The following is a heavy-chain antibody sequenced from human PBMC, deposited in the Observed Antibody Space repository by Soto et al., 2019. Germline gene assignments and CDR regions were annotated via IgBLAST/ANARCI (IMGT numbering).Heavy chain of an antibody. J-gene: IGHJ3*02. D-gene: IGHD3-16*02. V-gene: IGHV3-7*03. CDR2: IKQDGSEK. Sequence: GGSLRLSCAASGFTFNNYAMNWVRQAPGKGLEWVANIKQDGSEKYYVDSVKGRFTISRDNAKNSLYLQMNSLRAEDTAVYYCARDAMYDYVWGSYRYAFDIWGQGTMVTVSS. CDR3: ARDAMYDYVWGSYRYAFDI. CDR1: GFTFNNYA.